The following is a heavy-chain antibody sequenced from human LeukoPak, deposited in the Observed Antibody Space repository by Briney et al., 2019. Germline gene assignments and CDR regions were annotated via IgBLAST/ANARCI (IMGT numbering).Heavy chain of an antibody. CDR3: AKDAKYRSSPSSSHGMDV. J-gene: IGHJ6*02. CDR1: GFTFSSYA. Sequence: GGSLRLSCAASGFTFSSYAMRWVRQAPGKGLEWVSAISGSGGSTYYADSVKGRFTISRDNSKNTLYLQMNSLRAEDTAVYYCAKDAKYRSSPSSSHGMDVWGQGTTVTVSS. CDR2: ISGSGGST. D-gene: IGHD2-2*01. V-gene: IGHV3-23*01.